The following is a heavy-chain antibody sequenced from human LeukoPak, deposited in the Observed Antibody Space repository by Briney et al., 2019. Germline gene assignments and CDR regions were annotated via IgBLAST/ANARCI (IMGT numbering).Heavy chain of an antibody. CDR1: GFIFSDHY. CDR3: ARERRLRFCTGGGCHDAFDI. D-gene: IGHD2-8*02. J-gene: IGHJ3*02. V-gene: IGHV3-72*01. CDR2: TRNKANSYAT. Sequence: LRLSCAASGFIFSDHYMDWVRQAPGKGLEWVGRTRNKANSYATEYAASVKGRFTISTDDSRNSVYLQMNSLKTEDTAVYFCARERRLRFCTGGGCHDAFDIWGQGTMVTVSS.